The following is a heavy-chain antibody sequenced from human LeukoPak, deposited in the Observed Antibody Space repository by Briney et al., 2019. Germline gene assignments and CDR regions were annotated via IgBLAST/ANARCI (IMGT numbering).Heavy chain of an antibody. D-gene: IGHD4-17*01. J-gene: IGHJ4*02. CDR1: GGSISSSSCY. CDR2: IYYSGST. V-gene: IGHV4-39*01. CDR3: ARFDYGDYYFDY. Sequence: SETLSLTCTVSGGSISSSSCYWGWIRQPPGKGLEWIGSIYYSGSTYYNPSLKSRVTISVDTSKNQFSLKVSSVTAADTAVYYCARFDYGDYYFDYWDQGTLVTVSS.